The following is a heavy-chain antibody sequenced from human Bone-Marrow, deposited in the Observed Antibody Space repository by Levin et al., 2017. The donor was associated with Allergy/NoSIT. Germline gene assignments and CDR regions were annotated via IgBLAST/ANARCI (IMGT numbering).Heavy chain of an antibody. CDR2: INHSGST. Sequence: SETLSLTCAVYGGSFSGYYWSWIRQPPGKGLEWIGEINHSGSTNYNPSLKSRVTISVDTSKNQFSLKLSSVTAADTAVYYCATTGTKYYDFWSGYYEGDYWGQGTLVTVSS. CDR3: ATTGTKYYDFWSGYYEGDY. V-gene: IGHV4-34*01. D-gene: IGHD3-3*01. CDR1: GGSFSGYY. J-gene: IGHJ4*02.